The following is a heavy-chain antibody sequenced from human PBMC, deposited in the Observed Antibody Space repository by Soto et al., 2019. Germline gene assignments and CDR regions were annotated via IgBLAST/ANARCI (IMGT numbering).Heavy chain of an antibody. CDR3: VRGLPGGFDP. Sequence: GGSLRLSCGASGFIFSNFDMHWVRQTTEKGLEWVSGIGFAGDTNYSGSVKGRFTISRENAKNSLFLQMNSLRVGDTAVYYCVRGLPGGFDPWGQGTLVTVSS. CDR1: GFIFSNFD. D-gene: IGHD3-10*01. CDR2: IGFAGDT. J-gene: IGHJ5*02. V-gene: IGHV3-13*01.